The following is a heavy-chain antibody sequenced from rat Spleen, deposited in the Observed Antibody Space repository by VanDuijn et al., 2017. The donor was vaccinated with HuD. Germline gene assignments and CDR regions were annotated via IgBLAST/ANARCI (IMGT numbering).Heavy chain of an antibody. V-gene: IGHV5-31*01. CDR2: ITTTGGST. Sequence: EVQLVESGGGLVQPGRSLKLSCLASGFTFTNYWMTWIRRAPGKGLEWISSITTTGGSTYYSGSVKGRFTISRDNAENTVYLQMNSLRSEDTATYYCARQEDWFAYWGQGTLVTVSS. J-gene: IGHJ3*01. CDR3: ARQEDWFAY. CDR1: GFTFTNYW. D-gene: IGHD1-11*01.